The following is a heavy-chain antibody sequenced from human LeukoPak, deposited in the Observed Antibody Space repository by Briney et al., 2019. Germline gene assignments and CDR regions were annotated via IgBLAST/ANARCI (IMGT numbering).Heavy chain of an antibody. D-gene: IGHD1-26*01. CDR1: GGSISSYY. CDR2: IYYSGST. Sequence: PSETLSLTCTVSGGSISSYYWGWIRQPPGKGLEWIGSIYYSGSTYYNPSLKSRVTISVDTSKNQFSLKLSSVTAADTAVYYCARHGGYFYPRVGAFDIWDQGTMVTVSS. CDR3: ARHGGYFYPRVGAFDI. V-gene: IGHV4-39*01. J-gene: IGHJ3*02.